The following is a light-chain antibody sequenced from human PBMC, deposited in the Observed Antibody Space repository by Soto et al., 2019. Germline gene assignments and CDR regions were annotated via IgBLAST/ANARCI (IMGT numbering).Light chain of an antibody. V-gene: IGKV1-6*01. Sequence: AIQMTQSPSSLSASVGDRVTITCRASQDSRNDLGWYQEKPRQAPKLLIYAASNLQSGVPSRFSGSGSGTDFNLTLGSMQPEDFATYYCLQDYNYPWTFGQGTKVEV. CDR3: LQDYNYPWT. J-gene: IGKJ1*01. CDR1: QDSRND. CDR2: AAS.